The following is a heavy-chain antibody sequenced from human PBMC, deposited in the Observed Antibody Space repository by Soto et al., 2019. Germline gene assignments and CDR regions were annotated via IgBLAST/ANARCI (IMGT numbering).Heavy chain of an antibody. CDR1: GSNCTSYW. V-gene: IGHV5-51*01. CDR3: ARHRIAVAGYYYYGMDV. J-gene: IGHJ6*02. D-gene: IGHD6-19*01. Sequence: PGESLKIACKGSGSNCTSYWIGWVRQMPGKGLEWMGIIYPGDSDTRYSPSFQGQVTISADKSISTAYLQWSSLKASDTAMYYCARHRIAVAGYYYYGMDVWGQGTTVTVSS. CDR2: IYPGDSDT.